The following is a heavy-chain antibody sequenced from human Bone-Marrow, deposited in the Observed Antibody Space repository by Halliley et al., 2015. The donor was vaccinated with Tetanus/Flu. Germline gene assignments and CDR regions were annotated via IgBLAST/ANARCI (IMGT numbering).Heavy chain of an antibody. CDR1: GGSISSIYY. CDR2: IYHSGTA. V-gene: IGHV4-4*02. D-gene: IGHD1-26*01. CDR3: AGRPTGMGVHYGMDV. J-gene: IGHJ6*02. Sequence: TLSLTCAVSGGSISSIYYWTWVRQPPGKGLEWIGEIYHSGTANYNPSLKSRVTISVDKSKNQFSLKLTSVTAADTAVYYCAGRPTGMGVHYGMDVWGQGTTVTVS.